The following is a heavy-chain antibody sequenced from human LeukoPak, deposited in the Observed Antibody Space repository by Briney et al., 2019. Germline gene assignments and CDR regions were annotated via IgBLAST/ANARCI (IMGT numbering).Heavy chain of an antibody. V-gene: IGHV3-30*02. J-gene: IGHJ6*03. Sequence: GGSLRLSCATSGFTFSNYGMHWVRQAPGKGLEWVAFIRFDGNTKYYADSVKGRFTISRDNSKNTFYLQMNSLRAEDTAVYYCAREYPDSSSWTGYYYYMDVWGKGTTVTISS. CDR3: AREYPDSSSWTGYYYYMDV. D-gene: IGHD6-13*01. CDR2: IRFDGNTK. CDR1: GFTFSNYG.